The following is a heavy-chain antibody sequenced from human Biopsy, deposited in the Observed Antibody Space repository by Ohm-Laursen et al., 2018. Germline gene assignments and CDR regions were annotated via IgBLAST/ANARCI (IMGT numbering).Heavy chain of an antibody. J-gene: IGHJ3*02. CDR1: GGSINGGSYY. V-gene: IGHV4-61*03. Sequence: TLSLTCTVTGGSINGGSYYWSWLRPPTGKGLVWIGNIYYSGNTHYNPSLKSRVTMSVDTSKNHFSLNLNSVTAADTAVYYCAGIVLGPTNDAFDIWGQGTMVTVSS. CDR3: AGIVLGPTNDAFDI. D-gene: IGHD1-26*01. CDR2: IYYSGNT.